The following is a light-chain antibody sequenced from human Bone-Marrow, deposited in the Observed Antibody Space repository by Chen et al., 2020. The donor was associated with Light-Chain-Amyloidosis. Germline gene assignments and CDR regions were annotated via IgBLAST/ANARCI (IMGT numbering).Light chain of an antibody. CDR3: QQYGTAPLT. CDR1: QTISSNY. CDR2: GSS. V-gene: IGKV3-20*01. Sequence: EIVLTQSPGTLSLSPGEGANLSCRASQTISSNYLTWYQQKFGQAPRLLIYGSSSRATGIPDRFAGSGSGTEFTLTINRLETEDFAMYYCQQYGTAPLTFGGGTKVEIK. J-gene: IGKJ4*01.